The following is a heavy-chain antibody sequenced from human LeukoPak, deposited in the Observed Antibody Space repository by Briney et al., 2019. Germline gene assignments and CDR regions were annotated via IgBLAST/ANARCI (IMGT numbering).Heavy chain of an antibody. CDR3: AREGPGIAAAGTDAFDI. V-gene: IGHV4-61*01. J-gene: IGHJ3*02. CDR1: GGSISSSSYY. Sequence: SETLSLTCTASGGSISSSSYYWSWIRQPPGKGLEWVGYIYYSGSTNYNPSLKSRVTISVDTSKNQFSLKLSSVTAADTAVYYCAREGPGIAAAGTDAFDIWGQGTMVTVSS. D-gene: IGHD6-13*01. CDR2: IYYSGST.